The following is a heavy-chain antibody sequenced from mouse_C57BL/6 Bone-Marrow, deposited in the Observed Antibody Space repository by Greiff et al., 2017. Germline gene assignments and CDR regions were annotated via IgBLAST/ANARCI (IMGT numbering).Heavy chain of an antibody. CDR1: GFTFSSYA. D-gene: IGHD2-1*01. V-gene: IGHV5-4*03. Sequence: EVKLVESGGGLVKPGGSLKLSCAASGFTFSSYAMSWVRQTPEKRLEWVATISDGGSYTYYPDNVKGRFTISRDNAKNNLYLQMSHLKSEDTAMYYCARVRLYYGNYVCWYFDVWGTGTTVTVSS. CDR2: ISDGGSYT. J-gene: IGHJ1*03. CDR3: ARVRLYYGNYVCWYFDV.